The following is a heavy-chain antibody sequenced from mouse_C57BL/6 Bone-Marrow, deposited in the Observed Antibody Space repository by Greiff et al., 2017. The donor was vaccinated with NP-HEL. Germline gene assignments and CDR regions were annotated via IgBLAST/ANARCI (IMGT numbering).Heavy chain of an antibody. Sequence: QVQLQQPGAELVKPGASVKLSCKASGYTFTSYWMHWVKQRPGQGLEWIGMIHPNSGSTNYNEKFKSKATLTVDKSSSTAYMQRSSLTSEDSAVYYCAAYYYGSSPFAYWGQGTLVTVSA. J-gene: IGHJ3*01. CDR1: GYTFTSYW. CDR3: AAYYYGSSPFAY. D-gene: IGHD1-1*01. V-gene: IGHV1-64*01. CDR2: IHPNSGST.